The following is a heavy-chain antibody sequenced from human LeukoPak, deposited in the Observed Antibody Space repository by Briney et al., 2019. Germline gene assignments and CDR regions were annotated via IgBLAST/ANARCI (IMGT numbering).Heavy chain of an antibody. V-gene: IGHV3-23*01. CDR2: ITGSGGNT. Sequence: GGSLTLSCAASRFTFSNYAMSWVRQAPGKGLEWVSAITGSGGNTYYAHSVKGRFTISRDNSKNTVFLQMNSLRAEDTAVYYCAKWGDYDVLTGYYVSDYRGQGTLVTVSS. D-gene: IGHD3-9*01. CDR3: AKWGDYDVLTGYYVSDY. CDR1: RFTFSNYA. J-gene: IGHJ4*02.